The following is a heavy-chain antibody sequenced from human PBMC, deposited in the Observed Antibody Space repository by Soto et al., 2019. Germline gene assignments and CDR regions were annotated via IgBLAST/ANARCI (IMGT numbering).Heavy chain of an antibody. D-gene: IGHD2-15*01. J-gene: IGHJ6*02. V-gene: IGHV3-30*18. Sequence: QVQLVESGGGVVQPGTSLSLSCAASGFTFSSFGMHWVRQAPGKGLEWVAFISYDGSNKYYVDSVKGRFTISRDNSKNTLYLQMNSLRGYDSAVYYCAKDRRDVVAVAATQYYYDMDIWGQGTTVTVSS. CDR1: GFTFSSFG. CDR2: ISYDGSNK. CDR3: AKDRRDVVAVAATQYYYDMDI.